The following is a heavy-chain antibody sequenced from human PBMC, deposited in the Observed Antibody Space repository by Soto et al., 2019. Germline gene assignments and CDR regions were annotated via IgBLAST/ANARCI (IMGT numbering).Heavy chain of an antibody. Sequence: PGGSLRLSCAASGFTLRDYYMTWIRQAPGKGLELLSYINPGGDVIKYVDSVKGRLTISRDNAKNSLYLHMNSLRGEDTAVYYCTRDPRITDFWGQGTLVTVSS. V-gene: IGHV3-11*01. CDR2: INPGGDVI. D-gene: IGHD3-16*01. CDR3: TRDPRITDF. CDR1: GFTLRDYY. J-gene: IGHJ4*02.